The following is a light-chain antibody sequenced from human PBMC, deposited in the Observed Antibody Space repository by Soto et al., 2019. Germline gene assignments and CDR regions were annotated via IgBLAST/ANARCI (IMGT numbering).Light chain of an antibody. Sequence: QSVLTQPASVSGSPGQLITISCTGSSSDIGAFNYVAWYQQHPGKAPKLIIHGVTNRPSGVSSRFSGSKSDYTASLAISGLQAEDEPDYYCSSYTTAFFYVFGTGTKVTVL. CDR2: GVT. V-gene: IGLV2-14*01. CDR3: SSYTTAFFYV. CDR1: SSDIGAFNY. J-gene: IGLJ1*01.